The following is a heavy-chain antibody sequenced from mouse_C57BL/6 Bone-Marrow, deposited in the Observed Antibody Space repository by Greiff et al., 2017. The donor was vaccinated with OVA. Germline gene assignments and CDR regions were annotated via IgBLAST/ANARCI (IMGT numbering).Heavy chain of an antibody. CDR1: GFTFSDYY. J-gene: IGHJ4*01. CDR2: ISNGGGST. Sequence: EVHLVESGGGLVQPGGSLKLSCAASGFTFSDYYMYWVRQTPEKRLEWVAYISNGGGSTYYPDTVKGRFTISRDNAKNTLYLQMSRLKSEDTAMYYCARRGTTVVATPYYYAMDYWGQGTSVTVSS. D-gene: IGHD1-1*01. V-gene: IGHV5-12*01. CDR3: ARRGTTVVATPYYYAMDY.